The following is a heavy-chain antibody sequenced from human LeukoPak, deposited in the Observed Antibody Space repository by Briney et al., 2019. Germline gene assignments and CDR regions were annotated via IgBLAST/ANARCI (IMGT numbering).Heavy chain of an antibody. Sequence: GGSLRLSCAASGLTFSSYAMSWVRQAPGKGLEWLSTISGSRDSTYYADSVKGRFTISRDNSKNTLYLQMISLRAEDTAVYYCAKDVGSGSYYGTYYFDYWGQEPWSPSPQ. CDR3: AKDVGSGSYYGTYYFDY. CDR2: ISGSRDST. V-gene: IGHV3-23*01. CDR1: GLTFSSYA. D-gene: IGHD3-10*01. J-gene: IGHJ4*01.